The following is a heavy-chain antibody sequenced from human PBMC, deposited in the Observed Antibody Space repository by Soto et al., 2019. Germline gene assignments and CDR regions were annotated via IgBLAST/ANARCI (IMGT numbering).Heavy chain of an antibody. J-gene: IGHJ5*02. V-gene: IGHV5-51*01. D-gene: IGHD3-22*01. CDR3: ARHSTYYYDSSGYFIVSWFDP. CDR1: GYSFTSYW. CDR2: IYPGDSDT. Sequence: GESMKISCKGSGYSFTSYWIGWVRQIPGKGLEWMGIIYPGDSDTRYSPSFQGQVTISADKSISTAYLQWSSLKASDTAMYYCARHSTYYYDSSGYFIVSWFDPWGQGTLVTVSS.